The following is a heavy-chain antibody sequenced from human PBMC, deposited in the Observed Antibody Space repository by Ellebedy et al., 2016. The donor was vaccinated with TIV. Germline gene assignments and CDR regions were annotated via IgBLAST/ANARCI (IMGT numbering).Heavy chain of an antibody. CDR2: IKQDGTEK. Sequence: GESLKISCAASGFTFSSNWIGWVRQAPGKGLEWVANIKQDGTEKYYVDSVKGRFTIFRDNAKNSLYLQMNSLRAEDTAVYYCVREDNTVVRGFNVRGNDFWGQGTLVTVSS. D-gene: IGHD3-10*01. CDR1: GFTFSSNW. CDR3: VREDNTVVRGFNVRGNDF. J-gene: IGHJ4*02. V-gene: IGHV3-7*01.